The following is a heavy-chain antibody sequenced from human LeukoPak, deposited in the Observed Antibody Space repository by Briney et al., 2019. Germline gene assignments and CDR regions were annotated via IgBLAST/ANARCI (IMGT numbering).Heavy chain of an antibody. CDR2: ISGSGGST. CDR1: GFTFSSYA. V-gene: IGHV3-23*01. Sequence: PGGSLRLSCAASGFTFSSYAMSCVRQAPGKGLEWVSAISGSGGSTQYAASVQGRFTISRDNSKNTLYLQMNSLRAEDTAVYYCAKDPNGDYIGTFDIWGQGTMVTVSS. J-gene: IGHJ3*02. CDR3: AKDPNGDYIGTFDI. D-gene: IGHD4-17*01.